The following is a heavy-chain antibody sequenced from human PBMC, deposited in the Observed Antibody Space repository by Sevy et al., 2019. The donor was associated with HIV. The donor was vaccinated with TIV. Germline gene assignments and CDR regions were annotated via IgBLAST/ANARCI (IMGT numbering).Heavy chain of an antibody. V-gene: IGHV3-23*01. CDR3: GSGDITRITDLDY. D-gene: IGHD5-12*01. Sequence: GGSLRLSCGASGFTFSNYAMSWVRQAPGKGPEWVSGINNGGSTYYADSVKGRFTISRDNYKKKVFQQMNILRAMDTAVYYCGSGDITRITDLDYWGQGALVTVSS. J-gene: IGHJ4*02. CDR2: INNGGST. CDR1: GFTFSNYA.